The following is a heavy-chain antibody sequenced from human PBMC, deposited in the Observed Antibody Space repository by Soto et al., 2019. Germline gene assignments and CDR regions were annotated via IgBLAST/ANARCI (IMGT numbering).Heavy chain of an antibody. CDR1: GFTFSSFA. CDR3: ARSTTVVPDWFDP. J-gene: IGHJ5*02. CDR2: ISGSGLTT. D-gene: IGHD4-17*01. Sequence: GGSLRLSCAASGFTFSSFAMSGVRQAPGKGLECVSIISGSGLTTYYAASVKGRFTISRDTSKHTVYLQMNNLRAEDTAVYFCARSTTVVPDWFDPWGQGTLVTVSS. V-gene: IGHV3-23*01.